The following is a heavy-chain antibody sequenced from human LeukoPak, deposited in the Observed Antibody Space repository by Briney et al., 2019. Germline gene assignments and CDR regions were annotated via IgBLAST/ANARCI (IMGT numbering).Heavy chain of an antibody. J-gene: IGHJ4*02. Sequence: PGGSLRLSCAASGFTFSSYGMHWVRQAPGKGLERVAVISYDGSNKYYADSVKGRFTISRDNSKNTLYLQMNSLRAEDTAVYYCAKDRHYYDSSGYFFDYWGQGTLVTVSS. CDR1: GFTFSSYG. CDR3: AKDRHYYDSSGYFFDY. V-gene: IGHV3-30*18. D-gene: IGHD3-22*01. CDR2: ISYDGSNK.